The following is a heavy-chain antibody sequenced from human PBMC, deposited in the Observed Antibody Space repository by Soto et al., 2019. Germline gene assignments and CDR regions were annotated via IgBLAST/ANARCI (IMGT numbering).Heavy chain of an antibody. J-gene: IGHJ6*02. CDR3: ARGGIAARPQWTLYYYYGMDV. D-gene: IGHD6-6*01. V-gene: IGHV4-34*01. Sequence: SETLSLTCAVYGGSFSGYYWSWIRQPPGKGQEWIGEINHSGSTNYNPSLKSRVTISVDTSKNQFSLKLSSVTAADTAVYYCARGGIAARPQWTLYYYYGMDVWGQGTTVTVS. CDR2: INHSGST. CDR1: GGSFSGYY.